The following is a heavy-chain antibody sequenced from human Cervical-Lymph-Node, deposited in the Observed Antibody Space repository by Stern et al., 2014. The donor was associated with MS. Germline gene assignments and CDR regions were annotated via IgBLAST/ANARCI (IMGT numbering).Heavy chain of an antibody. D-gene: IGHD2/OR15-2a*01. CDR1: GFTLSSYA. Sequence: VHLVESGGGVVQPGRSLRLSCAASGFTLSSYALHWVRQAPGKGLEWVAVVSYDGSDKYYANSVKGRFTISRDNSKNTLDLQMNSLRPEDTAVYYCARVWTTFSVHFYYGMDVWGQGTTVTVSS. J-gene: IGHJ6*02. V-gene: IGHV3-30*01. CDR3: ARVWTTFSVHFYYGMDV. CDR2: VSYDGSDK.